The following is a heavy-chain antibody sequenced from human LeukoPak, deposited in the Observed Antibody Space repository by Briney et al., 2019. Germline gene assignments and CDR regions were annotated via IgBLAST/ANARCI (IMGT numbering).Heavy chain of an antibody. V-gene: IGHV4-59*02. CDR2: GHHSESS. Sequence: PSETLSLTCSASGDSVTSTYWSWIRQPPGKGLEWIAYGHHSESSNYNPSFRSRVTIPVDTSRNQFSLRLTSVTAADTAVYYCARESAGSLHDSTAAFHYWGQGILVIVSS. D-gene: IGHD2-8*02. CDR3: ARESAGSLHDSTAAFHY. CDR1: GDSVTSTY. J-gene: IGHJ4*02.